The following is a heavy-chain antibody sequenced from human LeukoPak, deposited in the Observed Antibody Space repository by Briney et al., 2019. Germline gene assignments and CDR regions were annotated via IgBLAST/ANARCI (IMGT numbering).Heavy chain of an antibody. CDR1: GFTFSSYG. V-gene: IGHV3-30*18. Sequence: GGSLGLSCAASGFTFSSYGMHWVRQAPGKGLEWVAVISYDGSNKYYADSVKGRFTISRDNSKNTLYLQMNSLRAEDTAVYYCAKKAKYGSGNEVPDYWGQGTLVTVSS. J-gene: IGHJ4*02. CDR3: AKKAKYGSGNEVPDY. D-gene: IGHD3-10*01. CDR2: ISYDGSNK.